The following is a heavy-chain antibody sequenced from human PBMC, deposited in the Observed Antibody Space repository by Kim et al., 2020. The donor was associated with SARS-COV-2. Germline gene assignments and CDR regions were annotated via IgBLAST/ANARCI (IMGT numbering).Heavy chain of an antibody. V-gene: IGHV3-11*06. CDR3: ARKRIYREYGSGSYHWFDY. D-gene: IGHD3-10*01. CDR2: ISSSSSYT. J-gene: IGHJ4*02. Sequence: GGSLRLSCAASGFTFSDYYMSWIRQAPGKGLEWVSYISSSSSYTNYADSGKGRFTISRDNAKNSLYLQMNSLRAEDTAVYYCARKRIYREYGSGSYHWFDYWGQGTLVTVSS. CDR1: GFTFSDYY.